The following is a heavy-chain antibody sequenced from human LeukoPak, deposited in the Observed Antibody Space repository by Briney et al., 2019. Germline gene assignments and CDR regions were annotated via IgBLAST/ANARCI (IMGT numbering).Heavy chain of an antibody. J-gene: IGHJ6*03. CDR2: IYHSRST. CDR1: GYSISSGYY. D-gene: IGHD3-10*01. V-gene: IGHV4-38-2*01. CDR3: ARLTVRGPSYMDV. Sequence: PSETLSLTCAVSGYSISSGYYWGWIRQPPGKGLEWIGSIYHSRSTYYNPSLKSRVTISVDTSKNQFSLKLSSVTAADTAVYYCARLTVRGPSYMDVWGKGTTVTVSS.